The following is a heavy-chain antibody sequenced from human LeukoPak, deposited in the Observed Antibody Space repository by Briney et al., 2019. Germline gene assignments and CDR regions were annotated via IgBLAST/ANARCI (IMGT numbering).Heavy chain of an antibody. D-gene: IGHD3-10*01. J-gene: IGHJ4*02. CDR1: GFTFSSYW. CDR2: IKQDGSEK. CDR3: AREKGRGAISPYYDY. V-gene: IGHV3-7*03. Sequence: GGSLRLSCAASGFTFSSYWMSWVRQAPGKGLEWVANIKQDGSEKYYVDSVKGRFTISRDNAKNSLYLQMNSLRVEDTAVYYCAREKGRGAISPYYDYWGQGTLVTVSS.